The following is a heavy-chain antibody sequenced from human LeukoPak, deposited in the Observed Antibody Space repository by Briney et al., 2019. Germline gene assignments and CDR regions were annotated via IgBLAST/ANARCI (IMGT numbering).Heavy chain of an antibody. V-gene: IGHV3-74*01. CDR1: GFTFSSYW. CDR2: INSDGSST. CDR3: ARDASRYCSGGNCYSGVLGYFDY. Sequence: GGSLRLSCAASGFTFSSYWMHWVRQAPGKGLVWVSRINSDGSSTSYADSVKGRFTISRDNAKNTLYLQMNSLRAEDTAVYYCARDASRYCSGGNCYSGVLGYFDYWGQGTLVTVSS. J-gene: IGHJ4*02. D-gene: IGHD2-15*01.